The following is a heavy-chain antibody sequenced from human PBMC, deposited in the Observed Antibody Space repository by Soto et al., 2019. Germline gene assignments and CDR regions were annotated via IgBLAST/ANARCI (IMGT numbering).Heavy chain of an antibody. CDR2: INHSGST. Sequence: PSETLSLTCAVYGGSFSGYYWSWIRQPPGKGLEWIGEINHSGSTNYNPSLKSRVTISVDTSKNQFSLKLSSVTAADTAVYYCARGGFCAGGSCSEPFDYWGQGTLVTVSS. CDR1: GGSFSGYY. CDR3: ARGGFCAGGSCSEPFDY. V-gene: IGHV4-34*01. D-gene: IGHD2-15*01. J-gene: IGHJ4*02.